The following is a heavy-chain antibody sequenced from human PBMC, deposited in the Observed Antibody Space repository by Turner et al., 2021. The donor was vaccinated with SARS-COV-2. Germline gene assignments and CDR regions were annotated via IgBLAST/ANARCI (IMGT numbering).Heavy chain of an antibody. CDR2: IYYSGST. Sequence: QLQLQESGPGPVKVWATPSLTCSVSDGPISSSSYYCGWLRQPPGKGLEWIMSIYYSGSTYYNPSLKSRVTISVDTTKNQFSLKLSSVAAADTAVYYCASPDTARVTWHQGFDYWGQGTLVTVSS. CDR1: DGPISSSSYY. V-gene: IGHV4-39*01. D-gene: IGHD5-18*01. J-gene: IGHJ4*02. CDR3: ASPDTARVTWHQGFDY.